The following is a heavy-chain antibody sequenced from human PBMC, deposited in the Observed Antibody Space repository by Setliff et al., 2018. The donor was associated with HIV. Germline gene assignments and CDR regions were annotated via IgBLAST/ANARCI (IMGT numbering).Heavy chain of an antibody. V-gene: IGHV3-23*01. CDR1: GFTFSNYA. Sequence: GSLRLSCAASGFTFSNYAMNWVRQAPGKGLEWVSTISGSGGLTFYADSVKGRFTISRDNSKNTLYLQMNSLRAEDTVVYYCVRVAYEYIYGYNNYYYMDVWGKGTTVTVSS. J-gene: IGHJ6*03. D-gene: IGHD5-18*01. CDR2: ISGSGGLT. CDR3: VRVAYEYIYGYNNYYYMDV.